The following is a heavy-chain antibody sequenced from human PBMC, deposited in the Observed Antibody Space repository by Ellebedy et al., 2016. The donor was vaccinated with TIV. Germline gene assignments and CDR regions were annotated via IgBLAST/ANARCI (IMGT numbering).Heavy chain of an antibody. D-gene: IGHD6-13*01. CDR1: GFTFSSYG. J-gene: IGHJ4*02. Sequence: GGSLRLXXAASGFTFSSYGMHWVRQAPGKGLEWVAVIWYDGSNKYYADSVKGRFTISRDNSKNTLYLQMNSLRAEDTAVYYCARDRSSWYSLSGWVTNWGQGTLVTVSS. CDR3: ARDRSSWYSLSGWVTN. V-gene: IGHV3-33*01. CDR2: IWYDGSNK.